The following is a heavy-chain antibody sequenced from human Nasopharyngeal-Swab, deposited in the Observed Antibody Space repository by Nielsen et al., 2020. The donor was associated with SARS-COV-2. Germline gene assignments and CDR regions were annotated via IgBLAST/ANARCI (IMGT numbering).Heavy chain of an antibody. CDR1: GFTFSDYY. CDR2: ISSSGSTI. CDR3: ARSSHQSEGYAFDY. V-gene: IGHV3-11*01. Sequence: GGSLRLSCAASGFTFSDYYMSWIRQAPGKGLEWVSYISSSGSTIYCADSVKGRFTISRDNAKNSLYLQMNSLRAEDTAVYYCARSSHQSEGYAFDYWGQGTLVTASS. D-gene: IGHD5-12*01. J-gene: IGHJ4*02.